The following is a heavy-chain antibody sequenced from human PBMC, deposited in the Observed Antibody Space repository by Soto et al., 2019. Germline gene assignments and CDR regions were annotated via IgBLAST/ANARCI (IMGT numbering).Heavy chain of an antibody. CDR3: ARGIEGAPSLALDY. D-gene: IGHD6-19*01. J-gene: IGHJ4*02. V-gene: IGHV3-64*02. Sequence: EVPLVESGEGLVQPGGSLRLSCAASGFTFSNYAMHWVRQAPGKGLEYVSTITSNGGSRYYADSVKGRFTISRDNYKNTLYLQMGSLRPEDMGVYYCARGIEGAPSLALDYWGQGTLLTVSS. CDR1: GFTFSNYA. CDR2: ITSNGGSR.